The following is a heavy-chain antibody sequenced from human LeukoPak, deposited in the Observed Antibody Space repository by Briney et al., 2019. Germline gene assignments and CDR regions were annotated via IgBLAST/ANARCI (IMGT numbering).Heavy chain of an antibody. V-gene: IGHV3-23*01. CDR3: AKDRGEQWLVASFDY. J-gene: IGHJ4*02. CDR1: GFTFSSYA. D-gene: IGHD6-19*01. CDR2: ISGSGGNT. Sequence: GGSLRLSCAASGFTFSSYAMSWVRQAPGKGLDWVSAISGSGGNTYYADSVKGRFTISRDNSKNTLYLQMNSLRPEDTAVYYCAKDRGEQWLVASFDYWGQGTLVTVSS.